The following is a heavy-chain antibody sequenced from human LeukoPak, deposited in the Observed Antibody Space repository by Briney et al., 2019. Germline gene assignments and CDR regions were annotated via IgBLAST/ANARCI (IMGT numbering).Heavy chain of an antibody. J-gene: IGHJ4*02. Sequence: PGGSLRLSCAASGFTFSAHSMTWVRQPPGKGLEWIAVIYSGGSTYYEDSVKGRFTISRDNSKNTLYLQMNSLRAEDTAVYYCTTKRGYSYGYADWGQGTLVTVSS. CDR3: TTKRGYSYGYAD. CDR1: GFTFSAHS. D-gene: IGHD5-18*01. V-gene: IGHV3-66*01. CDR2: IYSGGST.